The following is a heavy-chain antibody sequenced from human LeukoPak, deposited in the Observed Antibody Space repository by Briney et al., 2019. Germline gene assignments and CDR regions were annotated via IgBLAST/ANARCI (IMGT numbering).Heavy chain of an antibody. CDR2: IYYSGST. D-gene: IGHD4-17*01. CDR1: GGSISSYY. V-gene: IGHV4-59*12. Sequence: SETLSLTCTVSGGSISSYYWHWIRQPPGKGLEWTGDIYYSGSTNFNPSLKSRVTISLDTSKNQFSLALSSVTAADTAVCYCARDQYGDYDFDYWGQGTLVTVS. J-gene: IGHJ4*02. CDR3: ARDQYGDYDFDY.